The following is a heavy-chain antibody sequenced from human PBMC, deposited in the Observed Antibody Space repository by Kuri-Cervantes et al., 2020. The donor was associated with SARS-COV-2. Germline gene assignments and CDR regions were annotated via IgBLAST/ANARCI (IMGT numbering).Heavy chain of an antibody. CDR2: ILPILDAA. J-gene: IGHJ4*02. Sequence: SVKVSCKSSGGTFSNHAISWVRQAPGQGLEWMGGILPILDAANYAQKFQGRVTITADESTSTAYMELSSLRSEDTAVYYCAREWTDPIEMTTPTHFDYWGQGTLVSVSS. CDR1: GGTFSNHA. V-gene: IGHV1-69*13. D-gene: IGHD5-24*01. CDR3: AREWTDPIEMTTPTHFDY.